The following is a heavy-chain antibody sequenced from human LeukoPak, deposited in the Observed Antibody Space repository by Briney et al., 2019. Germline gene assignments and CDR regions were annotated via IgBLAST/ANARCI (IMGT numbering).Heavy chain of an antibody. V-gene: IGHV4-34*01. CDR3: ATNYYGSGSPTRLPYV. J-gene: IGHJ6*02. Sequence: ASETLSLTCAVYGGSFRGYYWSWIRQPPGKGLEWIGEINHSGSTNYNPSLKSRVTISVDTSKNQFSLKLSSVTAADTAVYYCATNYYGSGSPTRLPYVWGQGTTVTVSS. D-gene: IGHD3-10*01. CDR1: GGSFRGYY. CDR2: INHSGST.